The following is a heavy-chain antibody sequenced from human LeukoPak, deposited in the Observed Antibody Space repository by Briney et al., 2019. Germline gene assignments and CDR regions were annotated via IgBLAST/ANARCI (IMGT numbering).Heavy chain of an antibody. Sequence: GGSLRLSCAASGFTFSDHYMDWVRQAPGKGLEWVGRTRNKANSYTTEYAASVKGRFTISRDDSKNSLYLQMNSLKTEDTAVYYCARVDSGNYAFEIWGQGTMVTVSS. CDR3: ARVDSGNYAFEI. J-gene: IGHJ3*02. CDR2: TRNKANSYTT. V-gene: IGHV3-72*01. D-gene: IGHD4-23*01. CDR1: GFTFSDHY.